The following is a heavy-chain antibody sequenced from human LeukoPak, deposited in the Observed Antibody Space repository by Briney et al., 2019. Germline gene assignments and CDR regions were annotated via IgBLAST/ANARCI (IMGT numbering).Heavy chain of an antibody. CDR3: ARGVGPASIDY. CDR2: INHSGST. Sequence: SETLSLTCAVYGGSFSGYHWSWIRQPPGKGLEWIGEINHSGSTNYNPSLKSRVTISVDMSKNQFSLNLSSVTAADTAVYYCARGVGPASIDYWGQGTLVTVSS. V-gene: IGHV4-34*01. J-gene: IGHJ4*02. CDR1: GGSFSGYH.